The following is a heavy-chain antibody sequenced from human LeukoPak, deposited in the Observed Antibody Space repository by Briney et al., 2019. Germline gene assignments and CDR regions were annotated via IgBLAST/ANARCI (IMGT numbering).Heavy chain of an antibody. J-gene: IGHJ4*02. Sequence: ASETLSLTCTASGVSISSYYWSWIRQPPGKGLEWIGDIYYSGSTNYNPSLKSRVTISVDTSKNQFSLKLSSVTAADTAVYHCARGIMVYAPVDYWGQGTLVTVSS. V-gene: IGHV4-59*01. CDR2: IYYSGST. D-gene: IGHD2-8*01. CDR1: GVSISSYY. CDR3: ARGIMVYAPVDY.